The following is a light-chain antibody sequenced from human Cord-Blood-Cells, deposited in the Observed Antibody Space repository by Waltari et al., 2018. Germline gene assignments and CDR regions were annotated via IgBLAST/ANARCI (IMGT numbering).Light chain of an antibody. J-gene: IGKJ2*03. V-gene: IGKV3-20*01. CDR1: QSVSSSY. CDR3: QQYGSSPRYS. Sequence: EIVLTQSPGTLSLSPGERATLSCRASQSVSSSYLAWYQQKPGQAPRLLIYGASSTATGIPDRFSGSGSETDFTLTISRLEPEDFAVYYCQQYGSSPRYSFGQGTKLEIK. CDR2: GAS.